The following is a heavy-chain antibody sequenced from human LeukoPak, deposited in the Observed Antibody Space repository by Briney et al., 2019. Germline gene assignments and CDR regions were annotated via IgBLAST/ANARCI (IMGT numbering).Heavy chain of an antibody. CDR1: GGSFNNYY. CDR3: ARVDTTPDILCSGGSCYTFFDY. Sequence: SETLSPTCAVYGGSFNNYYWSWIRQPPGKGLEWIGEINHSGSTNYNPSLKSRVTISVDTSKSQFSLKLISVTAADTAVYYCARVDTTPDILCSGGSCYTFFDYWGQGTLVTVSS. CDR2: INHSGST. D-gene: IGHD2-15*01. J-gene: IGHJ4*02. V-gene: IGHV4-34*01.